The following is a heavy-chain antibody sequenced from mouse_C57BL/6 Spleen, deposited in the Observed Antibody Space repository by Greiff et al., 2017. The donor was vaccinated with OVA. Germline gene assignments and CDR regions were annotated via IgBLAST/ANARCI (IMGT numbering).Heavy chain of an antibody. D-gene: IGHD3-1*01. CDR2: ISYDGSN. Sequence: DVKLQESGPGLVKPSQSLSLTCSVTGYSITSGYYWNWIRQFPGNKLEWMGYISYDGSNNYNPSLKNRISITRDTSKNQFFLKLNSVTTEDTATYYCARGALFYAMDYWGQGTSVTVSS. CDR3: ARGALFYAMDY. V-gene: IGHV3-6*01. J-gene: IGHJ4*01. CDR1: GYSITSGYY.